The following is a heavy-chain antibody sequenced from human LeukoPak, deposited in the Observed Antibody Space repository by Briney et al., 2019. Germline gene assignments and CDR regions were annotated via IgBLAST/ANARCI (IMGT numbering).Heavy chain of an antibody. D-gene: IGHD3/OR15-3a*01. V-gene: IGHV3-23*01. CDR1: GFNFSSYS. CDR2: IGDSGVPT. Sequence: GGSLRLSCRASGFNFSSYSMNWIRQAPGRGLEWVSSIGDSGVPTYYADSVKGRFTISRDNSQNTLYLEMNSLGADDTAVYYCAKVATWTYFDSWGQGTLVTVSS. J-gene: IGHJ4*02. CDR3: AKVATWTYFDS.